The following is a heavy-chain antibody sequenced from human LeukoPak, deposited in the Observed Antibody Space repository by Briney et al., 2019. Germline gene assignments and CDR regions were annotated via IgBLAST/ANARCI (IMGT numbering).Heavy chain of an antibody. V-gene: IGHV1-2*04. CDR2: INPKSGGT. CDR1: GYTFTDYY. Sequence: ASVKVSCKASGYTFTDYYMHWVRRAPGQGFEWMGWINPKSGGTNYAQKFQDWVTMTRDTSVTTVYMELSRLKSDDTAVYYCATQGNEQSFDYWGQGTLVTVS. CDR3: ATQGNEQSFDY. J-gene: IGHJ4*02. D-gene: IGHD1/OR15-1a*01.